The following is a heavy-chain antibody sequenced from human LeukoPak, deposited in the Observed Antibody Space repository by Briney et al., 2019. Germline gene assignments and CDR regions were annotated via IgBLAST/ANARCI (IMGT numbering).Heavy chain of an antibody. CDR2: ISSSGTTM. V-gene: IGHV3-48*03. J-gene: IGHJ4*02. Sequence: GGSLRLSCATSRFTFSSYEMNWVRQAPGKGLEWVSYISSSGTTMYYAYSVKGRFTISRDNARKSLYLQMNSLRAEDTAIYYCARAGEYCSSTSCYVAHYWGRGTLVTVSS. CDR1: RFTFSSYE. CDR3: ARAGEYCSSTSCYVAHY. D-gene: IGHD2-2*01.